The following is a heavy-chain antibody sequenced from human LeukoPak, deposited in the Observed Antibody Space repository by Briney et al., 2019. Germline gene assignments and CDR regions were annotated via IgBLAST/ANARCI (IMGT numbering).Heavy chain of an antibody. D-gene: IGHD2-2*01. CDR2: ISYDGSNK. CDR1: GFTFSSYG. V-gene: IGHV3-30*03. CDR3: ATDDKYAPSS. J-gene: IGHJ5*02. Sequence: PGRSLRLSCAASGFTFSSYGMHWVRQAPGKGLEWVAVISYDGSNKYYADSVKGRFTISRDNAKNTVYLQMNSLRAEDTAVYYCATDDKYAPSSWGQGTLVTVSS.